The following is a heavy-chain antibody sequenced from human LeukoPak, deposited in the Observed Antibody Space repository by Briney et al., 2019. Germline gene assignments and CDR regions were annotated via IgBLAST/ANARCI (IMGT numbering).Heavy chain of an antibody. J-gene: IGHJ4*02. CDR3: ARDRGSGIYAY. CDR1: GGSISNYY. D-gene: IGHD1-26*01. V-gene: IGHV4-4*07. CDR2: MHTSGST. Sequence: SETLSLTCTVSGGSISNYYWNWIRQPAGKGLEWIGRMHTSGSTNYNPSLKGRITMSVDTSRNQFSLTLTSVTAADTAVYYCARDRGSGIYAYWGQGTLVTVSS.